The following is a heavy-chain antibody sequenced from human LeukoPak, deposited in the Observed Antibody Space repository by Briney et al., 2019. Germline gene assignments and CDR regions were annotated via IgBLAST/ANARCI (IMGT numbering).Heavy chain of an antibody. D-gene: IGHD4-17*01. V-gene: IGHV3-23*01. CDR2: ISDTVRDT. Sequence: GGSLRLSCAASGFTFSSSAMSWVRQAPGKGLEWVSHISDTVRDTWYANSVKGRFIISRDNSRDTVYLQMSSLRPEDTALYFCAKDNYGGIFASWGQGTLVTVSS. CDR3: AKDNYGGIFAS. CDR1: GFTFSSSA. J-gene: IGHJ4*02.